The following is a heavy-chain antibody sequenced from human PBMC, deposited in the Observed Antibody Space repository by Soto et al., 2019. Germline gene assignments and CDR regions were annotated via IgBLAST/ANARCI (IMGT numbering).Heavy chain of an antibody. J-gene: IGHJ6*02. D-gene: IGHD6-13*01. Sequence: HPGGSLRLSCAASGFTFSSYGMHWVRQAPGKGLEWVAVISYDGSNKYYADSVKGRFTISRDNSKNTLYLQMNSLRAEDTAVYYCAKDLLASYSSSCSHGCYYYYGMDVWGQGTTVTVSS. CDR2: ISYDGSNK. CDR1: GFTFSSYG. CDR3: AKDLLASYSSSCSHGCYYYYGMDV. V-gene: IGHV3-30*18.